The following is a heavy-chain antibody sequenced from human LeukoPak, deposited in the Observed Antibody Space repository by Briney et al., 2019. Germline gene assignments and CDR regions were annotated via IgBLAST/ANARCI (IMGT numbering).Heavy chain of an antibody. CDR3: ARDFRALTGTTPGY. CDR2: MDPNSGNT. D-gene: IGHD1-7*01. Sequence: ASVKVSRKASGYTFTNYDINWVRQATGQGLEWMGWMDPNSGNTGYAQKFQGRVTMTRDTSTSTVYMELSGLRSEDTAVYYCARDFRALTGTTPGYWGQGTLVTVSS. V-gene: IGHV1-8*02. CDR1: GYTFTNYD. J-gene: IGHJ4*02.